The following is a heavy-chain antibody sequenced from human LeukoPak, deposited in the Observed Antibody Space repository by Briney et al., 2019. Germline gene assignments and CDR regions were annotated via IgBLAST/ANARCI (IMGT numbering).Heavy chain of an antibody. D-gene: IGHD2-8*02. J-gene: IGHJ4*02. CDR2: INAGNGNT. CDR3: ARDADFTATSFDY. V-gene: IGHV1-3*01. Sequence: ASVTVSCKASGYTFTSYAMHWVRQAPGQRLEWMGWINAGNGNTKYSQKFQGRVTITRDTSASTAYMELSSLRSEDTAVYYCARDADFTATSFDYWGQGTLVTVSS. CDR1: GYTFTSYA.